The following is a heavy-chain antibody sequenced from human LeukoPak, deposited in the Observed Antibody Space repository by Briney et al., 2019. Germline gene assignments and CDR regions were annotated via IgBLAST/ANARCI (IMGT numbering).Heavy chain of an antibody. J-gene: IGHJ4*02. CDR2: ISSSGITI. Sequence: GGSLRLSCDASGFTFSSYSVSWVRQAPGKGPQWVSYISSSGITIYHADSVKGQFTISRDNAKNSLFLQMSSLRDEDTAVYYCAKGRRGSSYVHYFDSWGQGALVTVSS. D-gene: IGHD5-18*01. CDR3: AKGRRGSSYVHYFDS. CDR1: GFTFSSYS. V-gene: IGHV3-48*02.